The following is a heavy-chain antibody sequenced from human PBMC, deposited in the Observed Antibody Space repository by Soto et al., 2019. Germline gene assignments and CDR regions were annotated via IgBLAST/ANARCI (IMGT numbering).Heavy chain of an antibody. V-gene: IGHV5-51*01. Sequence: GESLKISCEASGYSFTHYWVAWVRQMPGKGREWMGIIFPDDSDTRYSPSFQGEVTISADKSINTAFLQWNSLKASDTAVYYCARLLRLVDYWGQGTLVTVSS. J-gene: IGHJ4*02. CDR1: GYSFTHYW. CDR3: ARLLRLVDY. CDR2: IFPDDSDT. D-gene: IGHD3-16*01.